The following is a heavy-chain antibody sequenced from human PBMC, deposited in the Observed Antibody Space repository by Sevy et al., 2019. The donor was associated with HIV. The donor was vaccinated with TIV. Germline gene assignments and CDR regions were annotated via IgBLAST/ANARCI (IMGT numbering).Heavy chain of an antibody. CDR2: INSDGSST. Sequence: GGSLRLSCAASGFTFSSFWMHWVRQAPGKGLVWVSRINSDGSSTSYADSVMGRFTISRDNAKNTLYLQMNSLRAEDTAVYYCARVNGYSSGWYEYWGQGTLVTVSS. CDR3: ARVNGYSSGWYEY. D-gene: IGHD6-19*01. CDR1: GFTFSSFW. V-gene: IGHV3-74*01. J-gene: IGHJ4*02.